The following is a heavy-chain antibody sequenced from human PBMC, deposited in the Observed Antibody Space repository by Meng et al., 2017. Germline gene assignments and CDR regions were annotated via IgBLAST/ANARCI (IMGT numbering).Heavy chain of an antibody. CDR2: ISWNRGSI. D-gene: IGHD3-10*01. J-gene: IGHJ4*02. Sequence: SLKISWAASGCTFDGYAMHWVRQAPGKGLEWVSGISWNRGSIGYADSVKGRFTICRDNAKHSLYLQMNSLSAEDMALYYCAKADYYGSGDYDFDYWGQGTLVTVSS. V-gene: IGHV3-9*03. CDR3: AKADYYGSGDYDFDY. CDR1: GCTFDGYA.